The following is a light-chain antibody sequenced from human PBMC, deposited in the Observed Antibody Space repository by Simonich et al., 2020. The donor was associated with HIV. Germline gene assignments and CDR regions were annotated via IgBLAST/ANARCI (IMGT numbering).Light chain of an antibody. CDR2: EDN. Sequence: NFMLTQPHSVSESPGKTVTISCTRSSGSIASNYVQWYQQRPGSAPPTVIYEDNQRPSGVPDRFSGSIDSSSNSASLIISGLKTEDEADYYCQSYDSSNQGVFGGGTKLTVL. CDR3: QSYDSSNQGV. V-gene: IGLV6-57*03. CDR1: SGSIASNY. J-gene: IGLJ3*02.